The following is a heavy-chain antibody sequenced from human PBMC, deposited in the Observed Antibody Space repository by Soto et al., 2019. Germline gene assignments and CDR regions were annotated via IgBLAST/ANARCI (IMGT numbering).Heavy chain of an antibody. V-gene: IGHV3-33*01. CDR1: GFTFSSYG. CDR2: IWYDGSNK. Sequence: HPGGSLRLSCAASGFTFSSYGMHWVRQAPGKGLEWVAVIWYDGSNKYYADSVKGRFTISRDNSKNTLYLQMNSLRAEDTAVYYCARELESVAGSGGFDYWGQGTLVTVSS. J-gene: IGHJ4*02. CDR3: ARELESVAGSGGFDY. D-gene: IGHD6-19*01.